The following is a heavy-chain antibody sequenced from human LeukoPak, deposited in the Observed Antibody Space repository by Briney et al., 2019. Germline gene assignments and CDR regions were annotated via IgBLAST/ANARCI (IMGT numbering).Heavy chain of an antibody. V-gene: IGHV1-69*06. CDR1: GGTFSSYA. CDR3: ARTLVDTAMAFDY. CDR2: IIPIFGTA. Sequence: SVKVSCKASGGTFSSYAISWVRQAPGQGLEWMGGIIPIFGTANYAQKFQGRVTITADKSTSTAYLELSSLRSEDTAVYYCARTLVDTAMAFDYWGQGTLVAVSS. J-gene: IGHJ4*02. D-gene: IGHD5-18*01.